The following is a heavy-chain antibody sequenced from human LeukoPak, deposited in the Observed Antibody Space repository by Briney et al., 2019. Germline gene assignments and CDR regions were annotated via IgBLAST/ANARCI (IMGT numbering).Heavy chain of an antibody. CDR1: GYTFSNYD. Sequence: ASVKVSCKTSGYTFSNYDVNSVRQATGQGLEWMGWMNPNTGTTGYAEKFQGRVTFSRDTSKTTAYMEVSSLRSEDTAVYYCARHPQLRFLEWWGQGTLVTVSS. J-gene: IGHJ4*02. D-gene: IGHD3-3*01. V-gene: IGHV1-8*03. CDR2: MNPNTGTT. CDR3: ARHPQLRFLEW.